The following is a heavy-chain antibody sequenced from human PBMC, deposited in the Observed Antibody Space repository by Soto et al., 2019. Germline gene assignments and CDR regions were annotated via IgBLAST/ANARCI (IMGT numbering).Heavy chain of an antibody. CDR2: IYYSGST. CDR1: GGXIRSRCYY. CDR3: ARHAIFGPSMDV. V-gene: IGHV4-39*01. Sequence: GXLCLTRTFAGGXIRSRCYYWGWIRQPPGKGLEWIGSIYYSGSTYYNPSLKSRVTISVDTSKNQFSLKMSSVTAADTALYYCARHAIFGPSMDVCGQGTTVTVSS. J-gene: IGHJ6*02. D-gene: IGHD3-3*01.